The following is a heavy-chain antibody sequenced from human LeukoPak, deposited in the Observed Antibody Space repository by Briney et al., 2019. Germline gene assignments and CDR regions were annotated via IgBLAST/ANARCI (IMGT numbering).Heavy chain of an antibody. CDR1: GFTFSSYA. D-gene: IGHD6-19*01. CDR2: ISGSGGST. CDR3: AKGVAGLDY. J-gene: IGHJ4*02. Sequence: GGSLRLSCVASGFTFSSYAMSWVRPAPGKGLEWVSAISGSGGSTYYADSVKGRFTISRDNSKNTLYLQMNSLRDEDTAVYYCAKGVAGLDYWGQGTLVTVSS. V-gene: IGHV3-23*01.